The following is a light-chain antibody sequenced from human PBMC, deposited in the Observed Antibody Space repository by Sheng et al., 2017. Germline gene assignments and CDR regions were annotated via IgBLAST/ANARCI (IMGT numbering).Light chain of an antibody. CDR2: QDS. CDR3: QAWDSSVV. V-gene: IGLV3-1*01. Sequence: SYELTQPPSVSVSPGQTASITCSGDKLGDKYACWYQQKPGQSHMLVIYQDSKRPSGIPERFSGSNSGNTATLTISGTQPMDEADYYCQAWDSSVVFGGGTKLTVL. J-gene: IGLJ2*01. CDR1: KLGDKY.